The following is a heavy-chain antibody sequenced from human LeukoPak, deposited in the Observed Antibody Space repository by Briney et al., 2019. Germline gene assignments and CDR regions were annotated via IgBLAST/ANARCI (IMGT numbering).Heavy chain of an antibody. V-gene: IGHV1-2*02. CDR1: GYTFTGYY. J-gene: IGHJ3*01. D-gene: IGHD6-13*01. Sequence: ASVKVSCKASGYTFTGYYIHWVRQAPGQGLEWMGWINPNSGGTNYAQKFQGGVSMTRDTSVTTTYMELSSLRSDDTAMYYCARARSSSWYFAFDFWGQGTMVTVSS. CDR2: INPNSGGT. CDR3: ARARSSSWYFAFDF.